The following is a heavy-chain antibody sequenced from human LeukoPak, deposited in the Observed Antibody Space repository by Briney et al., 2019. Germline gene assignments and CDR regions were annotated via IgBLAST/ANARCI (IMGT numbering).Heavy chain of an antibody. CDR3: ATQFIAAAGTGNY. CDR1: GFTFSSYA. Sequence: GGSLRLSCAASGFTFSSYAMSWVRQAPGKGLEWASAISGSGGSTYYADSVKGRFTISRDNSKNTLYLQMNSLRAEDTAVYYCATQFIAAAGTGNYWGQGTLVTVSS. CDR2: ISGSGGST. J-gene: IGHJ4*02. V-gene: IGHV3-23*01. D-gene: IGHD6-13*01.